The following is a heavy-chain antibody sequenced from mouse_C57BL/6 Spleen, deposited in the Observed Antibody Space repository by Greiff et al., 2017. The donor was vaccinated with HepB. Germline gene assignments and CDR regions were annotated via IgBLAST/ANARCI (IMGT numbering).Heavy chain of an antibody. D-gene: IGHD1-1*01. Sequence: QVQLQQPGAELVKPGASVKLSCKASGYTFTSYWMQWVKQRPGQGLEWIGEIDPSDSYTNYNQKFKGQATLTVDTSSSTAYMQLSSLTSEDSAFYYCARDYYGSSGWYFDVWGTGTTVTVSS. J-gene: IGHJ1*03. CDR1: GYTFTSYW. CDR3: ARDYYGSSGWYFDV. V-gene: IGHV1-50*01. CDR2: IDPSDSYT.